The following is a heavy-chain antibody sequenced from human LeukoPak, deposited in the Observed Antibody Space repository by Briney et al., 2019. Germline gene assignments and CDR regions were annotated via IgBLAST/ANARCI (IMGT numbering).Heavy chain of an antibody. CDR2: IKPDGSEK. CDR3: VRGGTYWTVS. Sequence: PGGSLRLSCAASGFVFSASYMSWVRKAPGKGREWVATIKPDGSEKYHVDSVSGRFTISRDNTNDSLFLQMNSLRVDDTAVYYCVRGGTYWTVSWGQGTLVNVS. CDR1: GFVFSASY. J-gene: IGHJ5*01. V-gene: IGHV3-7*01.